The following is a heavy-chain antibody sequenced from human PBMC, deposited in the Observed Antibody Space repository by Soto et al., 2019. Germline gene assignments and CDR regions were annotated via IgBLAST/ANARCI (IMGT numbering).Heavy chain of an antibody. D-gene: IGHD6-13*01. CDR1: GGSISGYY. J-gene: IGHJ4*02. V-gene: IGHV4-59*01. CDR2: IYYSGIT. Sequence: SETLSLTCTVSGGSISGYYWSWIRQPPGKGLEWIGYIYYSGITKYNPSLKSRVSVSVDTSKNQFSLKVRYVTAADTAVYYCARFGGTADGTFDYWGQGTLVTVSS. CDR3: ARFGGTADGTFDY.